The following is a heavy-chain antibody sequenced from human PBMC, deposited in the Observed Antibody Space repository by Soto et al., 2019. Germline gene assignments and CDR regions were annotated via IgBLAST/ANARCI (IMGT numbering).Heavy chain of an antibody. Sequence: EVQLVESGGGLVKPGGSLRLSCAASGFTFSNAWMSWVRQAPGKGLEWVGRIKSKTDGGTTDYAAPVKGRFTISRDDSKNTLYLLMSSLKTEDTAVYYCTHRGYSGYTLYYFDYWGQGTLVTVSS. D-gene: IGHD5-12*01. CDR2: IKSKTDGGTT. V-gene: IGHV3-15*01. CDR1: GFTFSNAW. J-gene: IGHJ4*02. CDR3: THRGYSGYTLYYFDY.